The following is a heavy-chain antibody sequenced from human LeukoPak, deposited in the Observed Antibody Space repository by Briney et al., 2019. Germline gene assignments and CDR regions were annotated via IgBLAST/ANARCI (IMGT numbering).Heavy chain of an antibody. CDR3: AKRVPYSYGGLYYYGMDV. CDR2: ISVSGGST. V-gene: IGHV3-23*01. CDR1: GFTFSSYA. J-gene: IGHJ6*02. Sequence: GGTLRLSCAASGFTFSSYAMSWVRQAPGKGLEWVSAISVSGGSTYYADSVKVRFTISRDNSKNTLYLQMNSLRAEDTAVYYCAKRVPYSYGGLYYYGMDVWGQGTTVTVSS. D-gene: IGHD5-18*01.